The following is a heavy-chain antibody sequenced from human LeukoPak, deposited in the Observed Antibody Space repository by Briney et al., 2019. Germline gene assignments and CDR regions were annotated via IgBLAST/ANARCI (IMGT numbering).Heavy chain of an antibody. D-gene: IGHD4-17*01. V-gene: IGHV4-39*01. Sequence: SETLSLTCTVSGGSISSSRYYWGWIRQPPGKGLEWIGNIYYSGSTNYNPSLKSRVAISVDTPKNQFSLKLSSVTAADTAVYYCARQGVHGDPGFDYWGQGTLVTVSS. CDR1: GGSISSSRYY. CDR2: IYYSGST. CDR3: ARQGVHGDPGFDY. J-gene: IGHJ4*02.